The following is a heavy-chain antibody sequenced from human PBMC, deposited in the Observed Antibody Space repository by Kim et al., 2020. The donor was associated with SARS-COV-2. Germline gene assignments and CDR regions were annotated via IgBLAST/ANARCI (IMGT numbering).Heavy chain of an antibody. Sequence: YGACVKGRFTSSRDNAKSTLDLQMNSLRPEDTAVYYCARGSGSYGFDSWGQGILVADSS. D-gene: IGHD1-26*01. V-gene: IGHV3-74*01. J-gene: IGHJ4*02. CDR3: ARGSGSYGFDS.